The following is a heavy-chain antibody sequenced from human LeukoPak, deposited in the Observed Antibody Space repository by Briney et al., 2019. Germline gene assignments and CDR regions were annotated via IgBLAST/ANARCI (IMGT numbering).Heavy chain of an antibody. CDR3: ARDNVGAREDGYYYYYYMDV. V-gene: IGHV3-7*01. CDR1: GFTFSTIG. J-gene: IGHJ6*03. D-gene: IGHD1-26*01. Sequence: PGGSLRLSCAASGFTFSTIGMSWVRQAPGKGLEWVANIKQDGSEKYYVDSVKGRFTISRDNAKNSLYLQMNSLRAEDTAVYYCARDNVGAREDGYYYYYYMDVWGKGTTVTISS. CDR2: IKQDGSEK.